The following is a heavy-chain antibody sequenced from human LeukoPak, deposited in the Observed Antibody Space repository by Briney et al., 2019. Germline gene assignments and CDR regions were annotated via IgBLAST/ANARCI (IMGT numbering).Heavy chain of an antibody. V-gene: IGHV4-39*07. Sequence: SETLSLTCTVSGGSIRSWNDYWGWIRQPPGKGLEYIGSIYYAGTTYYKSSLKSRVTISVDTSKNQFSLKLNSVTAADTAVYYCARDHGYANWFDPWGQGTLVTVSS. CDR2: IYYAGTT. CDR3: ARDHGYANWFDP. J-gene: IGHJ5*02. CDR1: GGSIRSWNDY. D-gene: IGHD5-18*01.